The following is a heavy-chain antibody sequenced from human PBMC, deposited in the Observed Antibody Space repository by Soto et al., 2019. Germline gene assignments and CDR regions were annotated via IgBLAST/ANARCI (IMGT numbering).Heavy chain of an antibody. CDR1: GFTFSSYA. CDR3: AKGVGQWLVRYYYYGMDV. V-gene: IGHV3-23*01. J-gene: IGHJ6*02. D-gene: IGHD6-19*01. Sequence: EVQLLESGGGLVQPGGSLRLSCAASGFTFSSYAMSWVRQAPGKGLEWVSAISGSGGSTYYADSVKGRFTISRDNSKNTLYLQMNSLRAEDTAVYYCAKGVGQWLVRYYYYGMDVWGQGTTFTVSS. CDR2: ISGSGGST.